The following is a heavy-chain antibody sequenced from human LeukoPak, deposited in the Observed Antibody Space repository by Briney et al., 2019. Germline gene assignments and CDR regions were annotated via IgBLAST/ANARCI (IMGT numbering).Heavy chain of an antibody. CDR2: MNPNSGNT. D-gene: IGHD2-2*01. CDR3: ARAYCSSTSCCPPQDWFDP. CDR1: GYTFTSYD. J-gene: IGHJ5*02. Sequence: ASVKVSCKASGYTFTSYDINWVRQATGQGLEWMGWMNPNSGNTGYAQKFQGRVTMTRNTSISTAYMELSSLRSEDTAVYYCARAYCSSTSCCPPQDWFDPWGQGTLVTVSS. V-gene: IGHV1-8*01.